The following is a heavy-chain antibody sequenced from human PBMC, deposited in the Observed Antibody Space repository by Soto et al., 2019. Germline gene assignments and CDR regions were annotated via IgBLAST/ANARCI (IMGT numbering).Heavy chain of an antibody. Sequence: ASVKVSCKASGYTFTSYGICWVRQAPGQGLEWMGWICAYNGNTKYAQKLQGRISLTSDTCTGTAYMELRGLRSDDTAVYYCARDLGQQLFGYWGQGTLVTVSS. CDR2: ICAYNGNT. J-gene: IGHJ4*02. D-gene: IGHD6-13*01. V-gene: IGHV1-18*01. CDR3: ARDLGQQLFGY. CDR1: GYTFTSYG.